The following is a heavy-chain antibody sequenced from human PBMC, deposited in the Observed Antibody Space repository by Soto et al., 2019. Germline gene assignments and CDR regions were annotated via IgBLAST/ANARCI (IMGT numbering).Heavy chain of an antibody. CDR2: ISAYNGNT. CDR1: GYTFTSYG. V-gene: IGHV1-18*01. Sequence: QVQLVQSGAEVKKPGASVKVSCKASGYTFTSYGISWVRQAPGQGLEWMGRISAYNGNTNYAQKLQGRVTMTTDTPTSTAYMELRSMRSDDTAVYYCARDRVYNWKYGWFAPWGQGTLVTVSS. D-gene: IGHD1-7*01. CDR3: ARDRVYNWKYGWFAP. J-gene: IGHJ5*02.